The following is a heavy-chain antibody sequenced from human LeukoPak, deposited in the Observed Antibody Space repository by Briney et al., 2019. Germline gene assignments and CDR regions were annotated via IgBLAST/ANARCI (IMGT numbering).Heavy chain of an antibody. CDR3: ARPRIAVAGTGWFDP. CDR1: GGPISSSSYY. J-gene: IGHJ5*02. V-gene: IGHV4-39*01. Sequence: SETLSLTCTVSGGPISSSSYYWGWIRQPPGKGLEWIGSIYYSGSTYYNPSLKSRVTISVDTSKNQFSLKLSSVTAADTAVYYCARPRIAVAGTGWFDPWGQGTLVTVSS. D-gene: IGHD6-19*01. CDR2: IYYSGST.